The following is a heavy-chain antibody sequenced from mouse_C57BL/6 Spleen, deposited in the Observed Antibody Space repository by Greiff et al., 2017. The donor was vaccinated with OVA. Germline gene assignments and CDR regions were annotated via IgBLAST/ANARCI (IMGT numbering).Heavy chain of an antibody. CDR1: GYTFTDYE. CDR2: IDPETGGT. Sequence: VKLVESGAELVRPGASVTLSCKASGYTFTDYEMHWVKQTPVHGLEWIGAIDPETGGTAYNQKFKGKAILTADKSSSTAYMELRSLTSEDSAVYYCTRSKGNSFAYWGQGTLVTVSA. V-gene: IGHV1-15*01. J-gene: IGHJ3*01. CDR3: TRSKGNSFAY. D-gene: IGHD2-1*01.